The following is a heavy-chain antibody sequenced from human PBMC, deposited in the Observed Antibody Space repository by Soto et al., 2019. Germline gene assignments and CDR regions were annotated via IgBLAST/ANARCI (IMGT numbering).Heavy chain of an antibody. V-gene: IGHV5-10-1*01. Sequence: GESLKISCKGSGYSFTSYWISWVRQMPGKGLEWMGRIDPSDSYTNYSPSFQGHVTISADKSISTAYLQWSSLKASDTAMYYCARHAAEYYDSGGLGPAFDIWGQGTMVTVS. J-gene: IGHJ3*02. D-gene: IGHD3-22*01. CDR1: GYSFTSYW. CDR3: ARHAAEYYDSGGLGPAFDI. CDR2: IDPSDSYT.